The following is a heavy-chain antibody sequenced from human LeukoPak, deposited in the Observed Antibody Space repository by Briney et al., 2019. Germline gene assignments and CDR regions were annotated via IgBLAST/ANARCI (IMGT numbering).Heavy chain of an antibody. J-gene: IGHJ4*02. Sequence: SETLSLTCAVYGGSFSGYYWSWIRQPPGKGLEWIGEINHSGSTYYNPSLKSRVSISVDTSKNQFSLKLTSVTAADTAVYYCARAPEYGLYYFDYWGQGTLVTVSS. CDR2: INHSGST. CDR3: ARAPEYGLYYFDY. CDR1: GGSFSGYY. D-gene: IGHD1-14*01. V-gene: IGHV4-34*01.